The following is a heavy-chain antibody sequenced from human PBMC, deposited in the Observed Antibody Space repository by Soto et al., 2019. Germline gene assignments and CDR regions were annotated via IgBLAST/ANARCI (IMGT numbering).Heavy chain of an antibody. D-gene: IGHD3-22*01. J-gene: IGHJ6*02. CDR3: TRGKWFPRGYGMDV. Sequence: QVQLQESGPGLVKPSETLSLTCTVSGDSVTSDYWSWIRQPPGKRLEYIGFIYLGGSANYNPSLESRVNIPPDKSTNQLSLRLTSVTAADTAVYYCTRGKWFPRGYGMDVWGRGTTVTVS. V-gene: IGHV4-59*02. CDR2: IYLGGSA. CDR1: GDSVTSDY.